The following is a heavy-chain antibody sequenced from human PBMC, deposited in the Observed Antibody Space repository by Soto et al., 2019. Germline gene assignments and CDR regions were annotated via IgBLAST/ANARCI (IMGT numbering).Heavy chain of an antibody. D-gene: IGHD6-19*01. CDR2: ISYDGSNK. CDR1: GFTFXSYA. CDR3: ARRFEFGSGMFDY. J-gene: IGHJ4*02. Sequence: GGSLRLSCASSGFTFXSYAMHLVRQASGKGLEWVAVISYDGSNKYYADSVKGRFTISRDNSKNTLYLQMNSLRAEDTAVYYCARRFEFGSGMFDYWGQGTLVTVSS. V-gene: IGHV3-30-3*01.